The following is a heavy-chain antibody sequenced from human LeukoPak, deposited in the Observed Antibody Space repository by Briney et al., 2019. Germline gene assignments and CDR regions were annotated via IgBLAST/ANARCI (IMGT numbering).Heavy chain of an antibody. Sequence: ASVKVSCKASGYTFTGYYMHWVRQAPGQGLEWMGWINPNSGGTNYAQKFQGWVTMTRDTSISTAYMELSSLRSEDTAVYYCARVVPYDFWSGYYMAHYYYGMDVWGQGTTVTVSS. CDR2: INPNSGGT. J-gene: IGHJ6*02. V-gene: IGHV1-2*04. D-gene: IGHD3-3*01. CDR1: GYTFTGYY. CDR3: ARVVPYDFWSGYYMAHYYYGMDV.